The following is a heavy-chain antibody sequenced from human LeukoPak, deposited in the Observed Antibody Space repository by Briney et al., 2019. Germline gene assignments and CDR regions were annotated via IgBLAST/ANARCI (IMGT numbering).Heavy chain of an antibody. CDR2: ISSDGSST. Sequence: GGSLRLSCAASGFIFSSYWMHWVRQAPGKGLVWVSRISSDGSSTSYADSVKGRFTISRDNAKNTLYLQMNSLRAEDTAVYYCARRVVVPAAPYYFDYWGQGTLVTVSS. V-gene: IGHV3-74*01. CDR3: ARRVVVPAAPYYFDY. J-gene: IGHJ4*02. CDR1: GFIFSSYW. D-gene: IGHD2-2*01.